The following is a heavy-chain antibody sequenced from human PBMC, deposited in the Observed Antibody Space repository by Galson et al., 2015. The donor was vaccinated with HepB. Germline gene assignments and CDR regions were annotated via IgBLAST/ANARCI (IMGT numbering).Heavy chain of an antibody. CDR3: ARLGSCTSTSCPYRDFDS. J-gene: IGHJ4*02. Sequence: QSGAEVKKPGESLKISCKGSGYSFATYWIAWVRQMPEKSLEWMGIIYPGDSDTIYSPSFQGQVTISADKSISTAYLQWSSLTAPDTAMYYCARLGSCTSTSCPYRDFDSWGPGTLVTVSS. D-gene: IGHD2-2*01. CDR2: IYPGDSDT. V-gene: IGHV5-51*01. CDR1: GYSFATYW.